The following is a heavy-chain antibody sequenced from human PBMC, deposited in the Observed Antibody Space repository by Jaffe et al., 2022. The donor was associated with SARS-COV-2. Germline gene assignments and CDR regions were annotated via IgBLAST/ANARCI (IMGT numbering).Heavy chain of an antibody. J-gene: IGHJ4*02. CDR2: ISGSSGNT. Sequence: EVQLLESGGGLVQPGGSLRLSCAASGFTTSNYAMAWVRQAPGKGLEFVASISGSSGNTYYADSVKGRFVISRDNSESALLLQMNSLRAEDTALYYCAGRDKAVADSFDHWGQGTLVTVSS. CDR1: GFTTSNYA. V-gene: IGHV3-23*01. CDR3: AGRDKAVADSFDH. D-gene: IGHD6-19*01.